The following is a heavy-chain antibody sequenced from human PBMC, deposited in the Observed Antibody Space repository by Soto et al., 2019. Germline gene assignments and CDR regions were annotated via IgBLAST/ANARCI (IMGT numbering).Heavy chain of an antibody. CDR3: AKDGLKYGGDLDY. CDR2: ISYDGSNK. J-gene: IGHJ4*02. Sequence: GGSLRLSGAASGFTFSSYGMHWVRQAPGKGLEWVAVISYDGSNKYYADSVKGRFTISRDNSKNTLYLQMNSLRAEDTAVYYCAKDGLKYGGDLDYWGQGTLVTVSS. D-gene: IGHD4-17*01. V-gene: IGHV3-30*18. CDR1: GFTFSSYG.